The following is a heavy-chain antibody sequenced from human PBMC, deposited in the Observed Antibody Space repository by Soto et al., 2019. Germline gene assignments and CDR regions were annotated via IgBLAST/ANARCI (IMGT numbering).Heavy chain of an antibody. D-gene: IGHD2-8*02. CDR3: ARDKITGLFDY. V-gene: IGHV4-34*01. J-gene: IGHJ4*02. CDR2: INHSGST. CDR1: GGSFSAYD. Sequence: QVQLQQWGAGLLKPSETLSLTCAVYGGSFSAYDWTWIRQPPGPGLEWIGEINHSGSTNYNPSLKSRVTISVDTSKNQFSLKLTSVTAADTAVYYWARDKITGLFDYWGQGTLVTVSS.